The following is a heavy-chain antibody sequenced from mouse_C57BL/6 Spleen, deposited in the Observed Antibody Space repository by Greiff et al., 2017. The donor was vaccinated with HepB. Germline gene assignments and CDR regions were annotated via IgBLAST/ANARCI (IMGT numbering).Heavy chain of an antibody. CDR2: IHPNSGST. CDR1: GYTFTSYW. J-gene: IGHJ1*03. CDR3: ARHYGSSSYWYFDV. V-gene: IGHV1-64*01. Sequence: QVQLQQPGAELVKPGASVKLSCKASGYTFTSYWMHWVKQRPGQGLEWIGMIHPNSGSTNYNEKFKSKATLTVDKSSSTAYMQLSSLTSEDSAVYDCARHYGSSSYWYFDVWGTGTTLTVSS. D-gene: IGHD1-1*01.